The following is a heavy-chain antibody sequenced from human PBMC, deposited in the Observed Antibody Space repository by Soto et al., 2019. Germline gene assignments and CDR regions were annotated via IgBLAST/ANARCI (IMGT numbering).Heavy chain of an antibody. Sequence: QVQLVQSGAEVKKPGSSVKVSCKASGGTFSSYTISWVRQAPGQGLEWMGGIIPILGIANYAQKFQGRVTITADKSTSTAYMELSSLRSEDTAVYYCARDGGDYGDYLYYFDYWGQGTLVTVSS. V-gene: IGHV1-69*08. J-gene: IGHJ4*02. CDR1: GGTFSSYT. CDR2: IIPILGIA. D-gene: IGHD4-17*01. CDR3: ARDGGDYGDYLYYFDY.